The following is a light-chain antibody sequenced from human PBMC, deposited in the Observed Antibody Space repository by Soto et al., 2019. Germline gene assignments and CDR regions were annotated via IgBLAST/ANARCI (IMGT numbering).Light chain of an antibody. CDR1: TSNIGKNY. CDR3: GTWDSSLTVV. J-gene: IGLJ3*02. CDR2: DNY. V-gene: IGLV1-51*01. Sequence: QSVLTQPPSLSAAPGQKVTISCSGTTSNIGKNYVAWYQQFPGTAPKLLIYDNYKRPSGTPDRFSGSKSGTSATLDITGLQTGDEADYYCGTWDSSLTVVFGGGTKVTVL.